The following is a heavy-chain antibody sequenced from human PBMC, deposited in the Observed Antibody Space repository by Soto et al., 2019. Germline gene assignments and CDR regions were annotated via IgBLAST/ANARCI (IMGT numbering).Heavy chain of an antibody. CDR1: GTSISSYY. J-gene: IGHJ5*02. Sequence: PSETLSLTCTVSGTSISSYYWSWIRQPPGKGLEWIANIHYSGTTNYNPSLASRVTLSVDTSKNQFSLKMTSVTAADRAMYFCARYNSYAIDPWGQGTLVTVSS. CDR3: ARYNSYAIDP. D-gene: IGHD2-8*01. V-gene: IGHV4-59*01. CDR2: IHYSGTT.